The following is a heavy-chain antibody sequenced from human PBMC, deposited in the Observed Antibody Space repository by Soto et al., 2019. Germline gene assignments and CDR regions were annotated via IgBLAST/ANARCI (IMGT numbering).Heavy chain of an antibody. Sequence: PSETLSLTCSGSGGSISSYYWSWIRQPPGKGLEWIGYIYYSGSTNYNPSLKSRVTISVDTSKNQFSLKLSSVTAADTDVYYCARWRYNWNYIDYWGKGPLVTVSS. CDR1: GGSISSYY. CDR2: IYYSGST. J-gene: IGHJ4*02. CDR3: ARWRYNWNYIDY. V-gene: IGHV4-59*01. D-gene: IGHD1-20*01.